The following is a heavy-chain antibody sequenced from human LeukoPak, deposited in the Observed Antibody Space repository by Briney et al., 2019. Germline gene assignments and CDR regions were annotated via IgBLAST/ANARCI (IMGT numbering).Heavy chain of an antibody. D-gene: IGHD3-22*01. V-gene: IGHV1-18*01. J-gene: IGHJ4*02. Sequence: GASVKVSCKASGYTFSSYGISWVRQAPGQGLEWMGWISAHSGNTNYEEELQGRVTMTTDTSTSTAYMELRSLRSDDTAVYYCARVQPDSSGYLHWGQGTLVTVSS. CDR1: GYTFSSYG. CDR3: ARVQPDSSGYLH. CDR2: ISAHSGNT.